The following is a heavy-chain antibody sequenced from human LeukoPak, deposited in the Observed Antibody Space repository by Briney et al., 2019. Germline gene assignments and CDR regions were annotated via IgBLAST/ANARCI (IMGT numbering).Heavy chain of an antibody. Sequence: GGSLRLSCAASGFTFSSYAMSWVRQAPGKGLEWVSAISGSGGGTYYAGSVKGRFTISRDNSKNTLYLQMNSLRAEDTAVYYCAKEPYYYDSSGYHHRLGAFDIWGQGTMVTVSS. CDR3: AKEPYYYDSSGYHHRLGAFDI. V-gene: IGHV3-23*01. CDR2: ISGSGGGT. CDR1: GFTFSSYA. D-gene: IGHD3-22*01. J-gene: IGHJ3*02.